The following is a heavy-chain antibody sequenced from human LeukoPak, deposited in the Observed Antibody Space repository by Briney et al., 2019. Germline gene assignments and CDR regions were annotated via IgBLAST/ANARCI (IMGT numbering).Heavy chain of an antibody. V-gene: IGHV3-23*01. Sequence: GGSLRLSCAASGFTFSSYAMSWVRQAPGKGLEWVSAVSASGASTYSEDSVKGRFIISRDNSKNTVFLQTNSLRAEDTAVYYCARQHTGWYVDYWGQGILVTVSS. CDR3: ARQHTGWYVDY. D-gene: IGHD6-19*01. CDR1: GFTFSSYA. CDR2: VSASGAST. J-gene: IGHJ4*02.